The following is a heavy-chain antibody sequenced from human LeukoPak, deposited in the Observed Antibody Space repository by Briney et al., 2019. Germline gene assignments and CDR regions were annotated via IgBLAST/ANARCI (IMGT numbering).Heavy chain of an antibody. V-gene: IGHV3-21*04. D-gene: IGHD6-13*01. CDR2: ISSSSSYI. CDR3: ARGPLVTEQQLLP. J-gene: IGHJ5*02. Sequence: GGSLRLSCAASGFTFSSYSMNWVRQAPGKGLEWVSSISSSSSYIYYADSVKGRFTISRDNAKNSLYLQMNSLRAEDTAVYYCARGPLVTEQQLLPWGQGTLVTVSS. CDR1: GFTFSSYS.